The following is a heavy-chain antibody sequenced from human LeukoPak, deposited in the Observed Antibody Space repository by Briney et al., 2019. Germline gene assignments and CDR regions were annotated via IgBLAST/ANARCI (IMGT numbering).Heavy chain of an antibody. V-gene: IGHV1-2*02. Sequence: ASVKVSCKASGYTXTGYYMHGVRQAPGQGLEWMGWTIPDSGDTNYAQKFQGRVTMTRDTSISTAYMELSGLRSDDTALYYCAKDYGAFCFDSWGQGTLVTVSS. CDR2: TIPDSGDT. CDR3: AKDYGAFCFDS. D-gene: IGHD4-17*01. CDR1: GYTXTGYY. J-gene: IGHJ4*02.